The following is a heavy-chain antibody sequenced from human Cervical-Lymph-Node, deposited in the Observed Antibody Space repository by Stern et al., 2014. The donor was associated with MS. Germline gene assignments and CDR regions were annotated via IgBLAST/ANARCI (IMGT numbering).Heavy chain of an antibody. CDR1: GFTFSSYT. CDR3: ARDGRSV. J-gene: IGHJ4*02. Sequence: MQLVESGGGVVQPGRSLRLSCAASGFTFSSYTMHWVRQAPGKGLAWVAVISSDGNSKFYADSVKVRLTISRDNSTNTLTLPLNSLGTEDTAVYYCARDGRSVWGQGTLVTVSS. CDR2: ISSDGNSK. V-gene: IGHV3-30-3*01.